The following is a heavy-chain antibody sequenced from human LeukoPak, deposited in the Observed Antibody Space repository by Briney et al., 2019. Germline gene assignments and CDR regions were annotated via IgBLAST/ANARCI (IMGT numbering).Heavy chain of an antibody. CDR2: IKSKTVGGTI. CDR1: GFTFSNAL. CDR3: PTFGSSWKFDN. D-gene: IGHD6-13*01. V-gene: IGHV3-15*01. Sequence: GGSLRLSCAASGFTFSNALMSWVRQAPGKGLEWVGRIKSKTVGGTIDYAAPVKGRFTISRDDSKTTLYPQMNSLKTEDTAVYYCPTFGSSWKFDNWGQGTMVTVSS. J-gene: IGHJ3*02.